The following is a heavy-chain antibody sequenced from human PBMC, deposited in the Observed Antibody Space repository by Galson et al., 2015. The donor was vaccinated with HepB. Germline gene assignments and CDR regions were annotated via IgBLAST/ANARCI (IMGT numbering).Heavy chain of an antibody. CDR3: ARGGRDGYNSH. D-gene: IGHD5-24*01. J-gene: IGHJ3*01. Sequence: SVKVSCKASGYTFNIFDISWVRQATGQGLEWMGWMNPNSGSTDYAQKFQGRVTMTRDTAISTAFMELGSLRSDDPAVYYCARGGRDGYNSHWGQGTMVTVSS. CDR2: MNPNSGST. V-gene: IGHV1-8*01. CDR1: GYTFNIFD.